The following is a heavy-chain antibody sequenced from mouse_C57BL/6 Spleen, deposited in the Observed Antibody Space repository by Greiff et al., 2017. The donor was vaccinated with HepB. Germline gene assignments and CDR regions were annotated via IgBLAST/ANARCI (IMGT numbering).Heavy chain of an antibody. Sequence: DVQLVESGGGLVKPGGSLKLSCAASGFTFSDYGMHWVRQAPEKGLEWVAYISSGSSTIYYADTVKGRFTISRDNAKNTLFLQMTSLRSEDTAMYYCARDYGNAMDYWGQGTSVTVSS. CDR3: ARDYGNAMDY. CDR1: GFTFSDYG. CDR2: ISSGSSTI. D-gene: IGHD1-1*01. J-gene: IGHJ4*01. V-gene: IGHV5-17*01.